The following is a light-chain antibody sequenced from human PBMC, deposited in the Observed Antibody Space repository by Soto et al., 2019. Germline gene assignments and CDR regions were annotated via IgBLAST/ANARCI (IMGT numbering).Light chain of an antibody. CDR2: GAS. Sequence: EIVLTQSPGTLSLSPGERATLSCRASQSVNRNYLAWYQQKPGQAPRLLIYGASSRATGIPDRISGSGSGTDFTLAISRLDTEDFAVYYCQQYGTSPVTFGGGTKVEIK. CDR1: QSVNRNY. V-gene: IGKV3-20*01. CDR3: QQYGTSPVT. J-gene: IGKJ4*01.